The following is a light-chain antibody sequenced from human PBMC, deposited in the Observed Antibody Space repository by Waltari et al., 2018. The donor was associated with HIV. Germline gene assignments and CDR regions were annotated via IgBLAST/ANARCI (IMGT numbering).Light chain of an antibody. V-gene: IGLV4-69*01. CDR3: QTWGSGIQV. CDR1: SGHSSYA. CDR2: LNNDGSH. Sequence: QLVLTQSPSASASLGASVKLTCTLSSGHSSYATACHQQQPEKGPRYLMKLNNDGSHTKGDGIPNRFSGSSSGAERYLTISSLQSEDEADYYCQTWGSGIQVFGSGTKVTVL. J-gene: IGLJ1*01.